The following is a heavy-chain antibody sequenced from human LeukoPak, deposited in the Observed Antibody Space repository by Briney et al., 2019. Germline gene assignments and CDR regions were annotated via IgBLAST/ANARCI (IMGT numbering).Heavy chain of an antibody. CDR1: GSSIGYWY. J-gene: IGHJ4*02. CDR3: ARETSLVGYSGGLGFNY. CDR2: IYGSGRP. V-gene: IGHV4-59*01. Sequence: SETLSLTCTVSGSSIGYWYWSWIRQPPGKGVEWIGNIYGSGRPNYNPSLTSRVTISVDTSKNQYSLKLTSVTAADTAVYYCARETSLVGYSGGLGFNYWGQGILVTVSS. D-gene: IGHD6-19*01.